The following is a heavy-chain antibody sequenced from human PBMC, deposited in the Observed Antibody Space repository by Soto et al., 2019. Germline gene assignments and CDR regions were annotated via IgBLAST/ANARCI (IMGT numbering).Heavy chain of an antibody. Sequence: SVKVSCKASGGTFSSYAISWVRQAPGQGLEWMGGIIPIFGTANYAQKFQGRVTITADKSTSTAYMELSSLRSEDTAVYYCARGHIVATDYYYYYGMDVWGQGTTVTV. D-gene: IGHD5-12*01. CDR2: IIPIFGTA. J-gene: IGHJ6*02. V-gene: IGHV1-69*06. CDR1: GGTFSSYA. CDR3: ARGHIVATDYYYYYGMDV.